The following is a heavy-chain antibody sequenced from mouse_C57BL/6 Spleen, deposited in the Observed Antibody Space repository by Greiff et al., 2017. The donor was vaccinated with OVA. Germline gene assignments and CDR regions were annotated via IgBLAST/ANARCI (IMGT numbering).Heavy chain of an antibody. V-gene: IGHV1-61*01. J-gene: IGHJ3*01. CDR3: ARAYYYGSSYGFAY. Sequence: VQLQQPGAELVRPGSSVKLSCKASGYTFTSYWMDWVKQRPGQGLEWIGNIYPSDSETYYNQKFKDKATLTVDKSSSTAYMQLSSLTSEDSAVYYCARAYYYGSSYGFAYWGQGTLVTVSA. CDR1: GYTFTSYW. D-gene: IGHD1-1*01. CDR2: IYPSDSET.